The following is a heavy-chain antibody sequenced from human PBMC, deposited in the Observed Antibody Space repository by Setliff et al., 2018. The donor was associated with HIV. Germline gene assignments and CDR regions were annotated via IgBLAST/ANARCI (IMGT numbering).Heavy chain of an antibody. D-gene: IGHD6-13*01. CDR3: ARSSGAAEADY. CDR2: INPNSGGT. Sequence: AASVKVSCKASGYTFTSYYMHWVRQAPGQGLEWMGWINPNSGGTNYARKFQGRVTMTRDTSISTAYMELSRLRSDDTAVYYCARSSGAAEADYWGQGTLVTVSS. CDR1: GYTFTSYY. V-gene: IGHV1-2*02. J-gene: IGHJ4*02.